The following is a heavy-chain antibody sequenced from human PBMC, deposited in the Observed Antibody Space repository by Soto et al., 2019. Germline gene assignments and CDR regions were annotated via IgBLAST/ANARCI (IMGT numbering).Heavy chain of an antibody. CDR2: INHSGST. CDR1: GGSFSGYD. J-gene: IGHJ5*02. CDR3: ARARGGGSGSYDWFDP. V-gene: IGHV4-34*01. Sequence: PSETLSLTCAVYGGSFSGYDWSWIRQPPGKGLEWIGEINHSGSTNYNPSLKSRVTISVDTSKNQFSLKLSSVTAADTAVYYCARARGGGSGSYDWFDPWGQGTLVTVSS. D-gene: IGHD3-10*01.